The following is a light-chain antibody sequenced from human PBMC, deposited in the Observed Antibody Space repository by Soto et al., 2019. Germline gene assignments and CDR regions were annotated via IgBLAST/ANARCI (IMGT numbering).Light chain of an antibody. CDR3: QLYSNWPRT. Sequence: EIVLKHSPGTLSLYPGERATLSCRASQSVSNNYLAWYQQKPGQSPRLLIYGASTRATGIPVRFSGSGSETEFILTISSLQSEDFAVYYCQLYSNWPRTFGGGGMVDI. V-gene: IGKV3-15*01. CDR2: GAS. J-gene: IGKJ4*01. CDR1: QSVSNN.